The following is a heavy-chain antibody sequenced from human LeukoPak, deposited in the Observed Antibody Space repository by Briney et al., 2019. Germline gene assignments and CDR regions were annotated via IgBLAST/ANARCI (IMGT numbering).Heavy chain of an antibody. D-gene: IGHD4-17*01. Sequence: SETLSLTCTVSGGSISSYYWSWIRQPPGKGLEWIGYIYYSGSTNYNPSLKSRVTISVDTSKNQFSLKVNSVTAADTGVYYCASKSTDHGELRFDYWGQGTLVTVSS. CDR1: GGSISSYY. V-gene: IGHV4-59*01. J-gene: IGHJ4*02. CDR3: ASKSTDHGELRFDY. CDR2: IYYSGST.